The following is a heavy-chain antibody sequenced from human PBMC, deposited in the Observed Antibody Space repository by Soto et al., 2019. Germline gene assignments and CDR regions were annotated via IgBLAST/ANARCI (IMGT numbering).Heavy chain of an antibody. CDR1: GFSFSSYA. Sequence: GGSLRLSCAASGFSFSSYAMSWVRQAPGKGLEWVSAISGSGGSTYYADSVKGRFTISRDNSKNTLYLQMNSLRVEDTAVYYCARDSNTYRDYYHGMDVWGQGTTVTVSS. J-gene: IGHJ6*01. V-gene: IGHV3-23*01. CDR2: ISGSGGST. CDR3: ARDSNTYRDYYHGMDV. D-gene: IGHD3-10*02.